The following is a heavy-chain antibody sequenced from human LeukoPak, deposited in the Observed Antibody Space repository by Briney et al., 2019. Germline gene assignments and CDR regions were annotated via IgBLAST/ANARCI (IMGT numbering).Heavy chain of an antibody. CDR2: INPNSGGT. J-gene: IGHJ5*02. CDR3: ARGRPSLPKQGIAAAGTWANWFDP. Sequence: PGGSLRLSCKASGYTFTGYYMHWVRQAPGQGLEWMGWINPNSGGTNYAQKFQGRVTMTRDTSISTAYMELSRLRSDDTAVYYCARGRPSLPKQGIAAAGTWANWFDPWGQGTLVTVSS. CDR1: GYTFTGYY. D-gene: IGHD6-13*01. V-gene: IGHV1-2*02.